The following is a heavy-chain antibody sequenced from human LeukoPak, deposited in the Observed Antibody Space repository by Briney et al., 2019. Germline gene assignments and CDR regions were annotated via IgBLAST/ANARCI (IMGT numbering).Heavy chain of an antibody. J-gene: IGHJ4*02. CDR3: ARKDYGGNSSFDY. CDR1: GGSISSSSYY. V-gene: IGHV4-39*01. Sequence: SETLSLTCTVSGGSISSSSYYWGWIRQPPGKGLEWIGSIYYSGSTCYNPSLKSRVTISVDTSKNQFSLKLSSVTAADTAVYYCARKDYGGNSSFDYWGQGTLVTVSS. CDR2: IYYSGST. D-gene: IGHD4-23*01.